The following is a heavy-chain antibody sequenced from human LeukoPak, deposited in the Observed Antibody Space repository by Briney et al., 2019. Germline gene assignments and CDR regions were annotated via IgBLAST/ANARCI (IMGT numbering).Heavy chain of an antibody. CDR3: ARDRVDTMIVVVIETSYYGMDV. CDR1: GGTFSSYA. J-gene: IGHJ6*02. D-gene: IGHD3-22*01. V-gene: IGHV1-69*04. CDR2: IIPILGIA. Sequence: SVKVSCKASGGTFSSYAISWVRQAPGQGLEWMGRIIPILGIANYAQKFQGRVTITADKSTSTAYMELSSLRSEDTAVYYCARDRVDTMIVVVIETSYYGMDVWGQGTTVTVSS.